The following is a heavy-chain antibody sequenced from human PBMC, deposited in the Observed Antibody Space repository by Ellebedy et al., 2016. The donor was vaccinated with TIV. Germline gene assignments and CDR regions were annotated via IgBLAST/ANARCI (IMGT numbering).Heavy chain of an antibody. Sequence: GGSLRLXCAVSGFTFSRNVMNWVRQAPGKGLEWVSSISGNGVNTYDADSVKGRFTISRDNSKNTLYLQMNGLRAEDTAIYYCAKGKGYSDAFDSWGQGTMVTVSS. D-gene: IGHD5-18*01. CDR3: AKGKGYSDAFDS. CDR2: ISGNGVNT. V-gene: IGHV3-23*01. CDR1: GFTFSRNV. J-gene: IGHJ3*01.